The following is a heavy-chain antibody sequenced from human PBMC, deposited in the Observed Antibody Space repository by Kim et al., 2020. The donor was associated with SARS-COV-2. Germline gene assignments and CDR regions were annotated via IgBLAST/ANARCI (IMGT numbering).Heavy chain of an antibody. V-gene: IGHV3-30*04. Sequence: GGSLRLSCAASGFTFSSYAMHWVRQAPGKGLEWVAVISYDGSNKYYVDSVKGRFTISRDNSKNTLYLQMNSLRAEDTAVYYCARGYDYIWGSYPGSFDY. J-gene: IGHJ4*01. CDR1: GFTFSSYA. CDR2: ISYDGSNK. CDR3: ARGYDYIWGSYPGSFDY. D-gene: IGHD3-16*02.